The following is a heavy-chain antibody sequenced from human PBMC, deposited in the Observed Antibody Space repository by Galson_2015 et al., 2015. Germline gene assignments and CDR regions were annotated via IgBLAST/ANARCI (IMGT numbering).Heavy chain of an antibody. CDR2: TNTSGTST. Sequence: SVKVSCKASGNTFTKYYMHWVRQAPGQGLEWVGITNTSGTSTTYAQKFQGRVTMTRDTSTSTVYMELRSLRSEDTAVYYCASAVGGSSFYFDLWGRGTLVTVSS. CDR1: GNTFTKYY. D-gene: IGHD6-19*01. CDR3: ASAVGGSSFYFDL. J-gene: IGHJ2*01. V-gene: IGHV1-46*01.